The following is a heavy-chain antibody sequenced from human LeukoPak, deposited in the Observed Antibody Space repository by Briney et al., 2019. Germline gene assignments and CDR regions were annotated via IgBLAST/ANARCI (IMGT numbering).Heavy chain of an antibody. V-gene: IGHV3-23*01. CDR3: ARMGYASGSYYKSLDS. D-gene: IGHD3-10*01. Sequence: GGSLRLSCAASGFTFSSYSMNWVRQAPGKGLERVSGISDSGGTTYYADSVKGRFTISRDNPKNMLYLQMNSLRVEDTAVYYCARMGYASGSYYKSLDSWGQGTLVTVSS. CDR2: ISDSGGTT. J-gene: IGHJ4*02. CDR1: GFTFSSYS.